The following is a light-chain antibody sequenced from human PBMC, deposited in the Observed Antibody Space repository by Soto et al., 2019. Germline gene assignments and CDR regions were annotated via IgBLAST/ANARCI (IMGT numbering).Light chain of an antibody. CDR3: QQYNIFPT. V-gene: IGKV1-5*03. CDR1: QSISSW. Sequence: DIQMTQSPSTLSASVGDRVTITCRASQSISSWLAWYQQKPGKAPKLLIYKASSLESGVPSRFSGSGSGTEFTLTISSLQPDDFATYYCQQYNIFPTFCQGTKVEIK. J-gene: IGKJ1*01. CDR2: KAS.